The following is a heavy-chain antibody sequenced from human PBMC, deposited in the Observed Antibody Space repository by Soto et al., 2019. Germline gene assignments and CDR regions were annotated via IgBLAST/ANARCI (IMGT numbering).Heavy chain of an antibody. V-gene: IGHV3-23*01. CDR1: GFTFSSHA. D-gene: IGHD6-13*01. Sequence: AGGSLRLSCAASGFTFSSHAMSWVRQAPGKGLEWVSAISGSGGSTYYADSVKGRFTISRDNSKNTLYLQMNSLRAEDTAVYYCAQKTTAAGSRGAFDYWGQGTLVTVSS. J-gene: IGHJ4*02. CDR2: ISGSGGST. CDR3: AQKTTAAGSRGAFDY.